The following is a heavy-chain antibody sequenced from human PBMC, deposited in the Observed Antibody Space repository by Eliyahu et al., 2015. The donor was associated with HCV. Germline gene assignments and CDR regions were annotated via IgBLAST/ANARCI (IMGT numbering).Heavy chain of an antibody. CDR3: ASGGGGIAVTGTGGWFDP. V-gene: IGHV4-59*01. CDR1: GASISSYY. D-gene: IGHD6-19*01. J-gene: IGHJ5*02. Sequence: QVQLQESGPGLVKPSETLSLTCTVSGASISSYYWSWXRQPPGKGLEWIAYIHNSGSTNYNPSLKSRVTISLDTSKNQFSLKLSSVTAADTAVYYCASGGGGIAVTGTGGWFDPWGQGTLVTVSS. CDR2: IHNSGST.